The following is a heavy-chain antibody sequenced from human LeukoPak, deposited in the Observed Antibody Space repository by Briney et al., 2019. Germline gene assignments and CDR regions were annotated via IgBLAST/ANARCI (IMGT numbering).Heavy chain of an antibody. D-gene: IGHD2-15*01. CDR3: AKDPNGDYIGGFDM. Sequence: GGSLRLSCEGSGFISNNYAMSWVRQAPGKRPEWVSSISASGSRTHYADSVKGRFIISRDSSKNMVFLQMNSLRVEDTALYFCAKDPNGDYIGGFDMWGQGTMVTVSS. CDR2: ISASGSRT. CDR1: GFISNNYA. J-gene: IGHJ3*02. V-gene: IGHV3-23*01.